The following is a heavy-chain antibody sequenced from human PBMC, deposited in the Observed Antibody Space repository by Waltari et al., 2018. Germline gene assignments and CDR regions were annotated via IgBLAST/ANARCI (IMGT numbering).Heavy chain of an antibody. CDR3: ARGEGGANEY. V-gene: IGHV3-48*03. CDR1: GFTFRNYE. D-gene: IGHD1-26*01. Sequence: EVQLVESGGGLVQPGGSLRLLCAASGFTFRNYEMNWVRQAPGKGLDGVSYISSGASTILYADSVKGRFTISRDNAKNSVYLEMNSLRADDTAIYYCARGEGGANEYWGQGTLVTVSS. CDR2: ISSGASTI. J-gene: IGHJ4*01.